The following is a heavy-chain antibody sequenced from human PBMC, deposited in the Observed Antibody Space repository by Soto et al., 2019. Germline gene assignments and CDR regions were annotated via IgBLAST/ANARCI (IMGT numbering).Heavy chain of an antibody. CDR3: ARAFTIFGVVIAQGDYYYGMDV. CDR1: GGTFSSYA. D-gene: IGHD3-3*01. CDR2: IIPIFGTA. J-gene: IGHJ6*02. Sequence: ASVKVACTASGGTFSSYAISWVRQAPGQGLEWMGGIIPIFGTANYAQKFQGRVTITADESTSTAYMELSSLRPEDTAVYYGARAFTIFGVVIAQGDYYYGMDVGAQGTTVASP. V-gene: IGHV1-69*13.